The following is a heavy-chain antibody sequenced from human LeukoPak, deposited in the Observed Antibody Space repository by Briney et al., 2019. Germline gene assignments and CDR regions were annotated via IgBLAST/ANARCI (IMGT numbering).Heavy chain of an antibody. V-gene: IGHV1-2*06. CDR3: ATQRNDYGDYFDY. CDR1: GYTFTGYY. CDR2: INPNSGGT. D-gene: IGHD4-17*01. J-gene: IGHJ4*02. Sequence: GASVKVSCKASGYTFTGYYMHWVRQAPGQGLEWMGRINPNSGGTNYAQKFQGRVTMTRDTSISTAYMELSSLRSDDTAVYYCATQRNDYGDYFDYWGQRTLVTVSS.